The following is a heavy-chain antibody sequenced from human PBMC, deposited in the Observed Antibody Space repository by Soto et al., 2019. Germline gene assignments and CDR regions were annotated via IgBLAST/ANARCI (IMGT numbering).Heavy chain of an antibody. CDR3: AGTPRVKRLCGGDCYLLDY. CDR1: GFTVSSNY. V-gene: IGHV3-53*01. CDR2: IYSGGSP. Sequence: VQLVESGGGLIQPGGSLRLSCAASGFTVSSNYMSWVRQAPGKGLEWVSVIYSGGSPYYADSVKGRFTISRDNSNNTLYLQMNSLRAEDTAVYYCAGTPRVKRLCGGDCYLLDYWGQGTLVTFSS. D-gene: IGHD2-21*02. J-gene: IGHJ4*02.